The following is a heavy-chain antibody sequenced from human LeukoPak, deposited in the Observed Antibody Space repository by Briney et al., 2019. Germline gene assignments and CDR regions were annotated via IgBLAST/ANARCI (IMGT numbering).Heavy chain of an antibody. CDR2: IYYSGST. CDR3: ARWGSYYDSSGSFDY. D-gene: IGHD3-22*01. V-gene: IGHV4-59*01. J-gene: IGHJ4*02. Sequence: SEILSLTCTVSGGSISSYYWSWIRQPPGKGLEWIGYIYYSGSTNYNPSLKSRVTISVDTSKNQFSLKLSSVTAADTAVYYRARWGSYYDSSGSFDYWGQGTLVTVSS. CDR1: GGSISSYY.